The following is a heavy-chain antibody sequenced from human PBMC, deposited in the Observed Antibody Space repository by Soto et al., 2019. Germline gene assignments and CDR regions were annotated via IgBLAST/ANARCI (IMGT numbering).Heavy chain of an antibody. Sequence: NPSETLSLTCAVYGGSFSGYYWSWIRQPPGKGLEWIGEINHSGSTNYNPSLKSRVTISVDTSKNQFSLKLSSVTAADTAVYYCARVSTVTFLDWFDPWGQGTLVTVSS. D-gene: IGHD4-17*01. J-gene: IGHJ5*02. V-gene: IGHV4-34*01. CDR2: INHSGST. CDR1: GGSFSGYY. CDR3: ARVSTVTFLDWFDP.